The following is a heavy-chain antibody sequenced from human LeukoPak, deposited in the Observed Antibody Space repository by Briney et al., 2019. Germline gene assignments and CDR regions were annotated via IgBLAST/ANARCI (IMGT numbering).Heavy chain of an antibody. CDR3: ARDPSGYSSSWYRGGVWFDP. J-gene: IGHJ5*02. CDR1: GFTFSSYG. CDR2: IRYDGSNK. D-gene: IGHD6-13*01. V-gene: IGHV3-30*02. Sequence: GGSLRLSCAASGFTFSSYGMHWVRQAPGKGLEWVAFIRYDGSNKYYADPVKGRFTISRDNAKNSLYLQMNSLRAEDTAVYYCARDPSGYSSSWYRGGVWFDPWGQGTLVTVSS.